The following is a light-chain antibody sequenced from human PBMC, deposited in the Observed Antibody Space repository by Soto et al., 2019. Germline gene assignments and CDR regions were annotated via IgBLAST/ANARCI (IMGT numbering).Light chain of an antibody. V-gene: IGLV1-40*01. Sequence: QSVLTQPPSVSGAPGQRVTISCTGSSSNIGAGYDVHWYQQLPGTAPKLLTYGNSNRPSGVPDRFSGSKSGPSASLAITGLQAENEADYYCQSYDSSLSIVVFGGGTKLTVL. CDR2: GNS. CDR3: QSYDSSLSIVV. J-gene: IGLJ2*01. CDR1: SSNIGAGYD.